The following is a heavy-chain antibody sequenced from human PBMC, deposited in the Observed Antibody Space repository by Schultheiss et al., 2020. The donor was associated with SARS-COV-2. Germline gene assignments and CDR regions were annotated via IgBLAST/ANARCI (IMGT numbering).Heavy chain of an antibody. CDR1: GFTFSDYY. CDR2: IGGGRGDR. CDR3: AKDLHYWTSMDV. D-gene: IGHD1-1*01. Sequence: GGSLRLSSAASGFTFSDYYMSWIRQAPGKGLEWVSGIGGGRGDRYYADSVRGRFAISRDNSRNTVSLQMNSLRADDTGVYYCAKDLHYWTSMDVWGQGTTVTVSS. J-gene: IGHJ6*02. V-gene: IGHV3-23*01.